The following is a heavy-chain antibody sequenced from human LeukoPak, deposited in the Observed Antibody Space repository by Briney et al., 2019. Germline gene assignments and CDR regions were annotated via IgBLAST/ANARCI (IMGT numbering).Heavy chain of an antibody. Sequence: SESLSPTRTVSAGSISIVDYYWSWPRHPPWNGLEWFAHIYYSGSTYYSPSLKSRVTISVDTSKNQFSPKLSSVTAADTAVYYCARLGAGVAAAAIVDWGPGTLVTISS. CDR3: ARLGAGVAAAAIVD. CDR1: AGSISIVDYY. J-gene: IGHJ4*02. D-gene: IGHD6-13*01. CDR2: IYYSGST. V-gene: IGHV4-30-4*01.